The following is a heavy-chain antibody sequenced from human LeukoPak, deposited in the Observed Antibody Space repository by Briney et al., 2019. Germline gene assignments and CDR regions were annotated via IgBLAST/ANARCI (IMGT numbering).Heavy chain of an antibody. J-gene: IGHJ4*02. Sequence: PSETLSLTCTVSGGSVGSYYWSWIRQPPGKGREWIGSIYYTGSTNYNPSLKSRDTISLDTSNHQFSLKLTSVTAADTAVYYCARHRAQHDYWGQGTLVTVSS. V-gene: IGHV4-59*02. CDR2: IYYTGST. CDR3: ARHRAQHDY. D-gene: IGHD1-1*01. CDR1: GGSVGSYY.